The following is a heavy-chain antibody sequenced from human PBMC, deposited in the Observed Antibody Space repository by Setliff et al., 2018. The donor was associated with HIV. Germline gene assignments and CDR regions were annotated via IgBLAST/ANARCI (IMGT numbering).Heavy chain of an antibody. J-gene: IGHJ6*03. CDR1: GFTFSDYY. V-gene: IGHV3-11*05. Sequence: NPGGSLRLSCAASGFTFSDYYMSWIRQAPGKGLEWVSYISSSSSYTNYADSVKGRFTISRDNAKNSLYLQMNSLRAEDTAVYYCARAGVVEGYYYYYYMDVWGKGTTVTVSS. CDR3: ARAGVVEGYYYYYYMDV. CDR2: ISSSSSYT. D-gene: IGHD2-15*01.